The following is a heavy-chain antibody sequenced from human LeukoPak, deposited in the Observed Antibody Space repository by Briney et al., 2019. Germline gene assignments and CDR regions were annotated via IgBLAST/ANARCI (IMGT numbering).Heavy chain of an antibody. CDR3: AKEAYFDY. V-gene: IGHV3-30*18. J-gene: IGHJ4*02. CDR1: GFTFSSYG. CDR2: IPYDGSNK. Sequence: GRSLRLSCAASGFTFSSYGMHWVRQAPGKGLEWVAVIPYDGSNKYYADSVKGRFTISRDNSKNTLYLQMNSLRAEDTAVYYCAKEAYFDYWGQGTLVTVSS.